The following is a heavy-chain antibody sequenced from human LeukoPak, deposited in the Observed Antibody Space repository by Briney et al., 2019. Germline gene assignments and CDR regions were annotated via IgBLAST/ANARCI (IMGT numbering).Heavy chain of an antibody. D-gene: IGHD1-14*01. V-gene: IGHV4-59*08. J-gene: IGHJ5*02. Sequence: SETLSLTCTVAGGSISSYYWSWIRQPPGKGLEWIGYIYYSGSTNYNPTLKTRVTISVDTSKNQISLKLSSVTAADTAVYYCARHAHYRPRAIDPWGQGTLVTVSS. CDR2: IYYSGST. CDR1: GGSISSYY. CDR3: ARHAHYRPRAIDP.